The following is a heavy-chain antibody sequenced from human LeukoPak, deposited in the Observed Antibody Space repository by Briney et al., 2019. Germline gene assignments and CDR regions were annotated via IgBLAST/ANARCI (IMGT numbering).Heavy chain of an antibody. CDR1: GYTFTSYG. D-gene: IGHD6-19*01. J-gene: IGHJ4*02. CDR2: ISGYNGNT. CDR3: AGDLKRGYSSGRYSWGTGSSNDY. V-gene: IGHV1-18*01. Sequence: ASVKVSCKASGYTFTSYGISWVRQAPGQGLEWMGWISGYNGNTNYAQKLQGRVTMTTDTSTSTAYMELRSLRSDDTAVYYCAGDLKRGYSSGRYSWGTGSSNDYWGQGTLVTVSS.